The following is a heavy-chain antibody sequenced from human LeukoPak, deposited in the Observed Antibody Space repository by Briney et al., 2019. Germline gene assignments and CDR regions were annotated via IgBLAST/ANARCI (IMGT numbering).Heavy chain of an antibody. J-gene: IGHJ4*02. Sequence: SETLSLTRTVSGGSIRSFYWSWIRQPPGKGLEWIGYVFHTGTTNYTPSLKTRVTMSVDTSKNQFSLKLNSVTAADTAVYYCATQATGYNVGCLDFWSQGALVTVSS. V-gene: IGHV4-59*12. CDR3: ATQATGYNVGCLDF. CDR2: VFHTGTT. CDR1: GGSIRSFY. D-gene: IGHD5-18*01.